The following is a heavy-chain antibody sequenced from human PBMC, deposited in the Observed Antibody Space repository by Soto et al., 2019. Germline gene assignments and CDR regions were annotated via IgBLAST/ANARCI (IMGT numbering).Heavy chain of an antibody. J-gene: IGHJ4*02. D-gene: IGHD6-25*01. Sequence: WGSLSPSSVASGFTFSSYWIHLLRQAPLRELVWVSEIDTDGNSRNYADSVKGRFTISRDNAKNTLYLQMNSLTAEDTAVYFCASLSAPVDFWGRGTLVTVSS. CDR3: ASLSAPVDF. CDR2: IDTDGNSR. V-gene: IGHV3-74*01. CDR1: GFTFSSYW.